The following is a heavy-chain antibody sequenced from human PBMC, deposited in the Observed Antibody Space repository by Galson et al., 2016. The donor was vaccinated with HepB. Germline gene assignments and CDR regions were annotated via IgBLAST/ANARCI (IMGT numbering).Heavy chain of an antibody. J-gene: IGHJ5*02. CDR2: VWFDGSKK. CDR1: GFTFSSHG. D-gene: IGHD6-19*01. Sequence: SLRLSCAASGFTFSSHGMHWVRQAPGMGLEWVAVVWFDGSKKYYADSVEGRFTIARDNSKNTLYLQMNSLRVEDTALYYCAKGSYSSGSAVNWFDPWGQGTLVTVSS. CDR3: AKGSYSSGSAVNWFDP. V-gene: IGHV3-33*06.